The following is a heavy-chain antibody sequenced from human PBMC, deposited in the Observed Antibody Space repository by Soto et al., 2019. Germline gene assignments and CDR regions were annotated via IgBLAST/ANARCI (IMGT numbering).Heavy chain of an antibody. Sequence: GESLKISCKGSGYSFTSFWISWVRQMPGKGLEWLGSIDPSDSRTNYNPSFQGHVTISADRSTSTAFLQWSSLEASDTAMYYCARRRPGYADYIFHYWGQGTLVTVSS. J-gene: IGHJ4*02. D-gene: IGHD4-17*01. V-gene: IGHV5-10-1*01. CDR2: IDPSDSRT. CDR3: ARRRPGYADYIFHY. CDR1: GYSFTSFW.